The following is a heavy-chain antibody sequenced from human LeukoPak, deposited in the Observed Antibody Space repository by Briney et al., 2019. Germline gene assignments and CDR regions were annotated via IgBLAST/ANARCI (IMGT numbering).Heavy chain of an antibody. J-gene: IGHJ4*02. CDR3: ARGGNIVVVPAAEPGFDY. Sequence: ASVRVSCKVSGYTLTELSMHWVRQAPGKGLEWMGGFDPEDGETIYAQKFQGRVTMTEDTSADTAYMELSSLRSEDTAVYHCARGGNIVVVPAAEPGFDYWGQGTLVTVSS. D-gene: IGHD2-2*01. CDR2: FDPEDGET. V-gene: IGHV1-24*01. CDR1: GYTLTELS.